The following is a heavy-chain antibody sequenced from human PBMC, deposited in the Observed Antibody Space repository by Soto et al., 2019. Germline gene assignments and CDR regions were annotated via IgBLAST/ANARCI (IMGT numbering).Heavy chain of an antibody. CDR1: GGSISDGAYY. V-gene: IGHV4-30-4*01. CDR2: IYNSGNT. J-gene: IGHJ4*02. CDR3: AGGLSGDKVDQ. Sequence: QVQLQESGPGLVKPSQTLSLTCTVSGGSISDGAYYWSWIRQPPGKGLEWIGHIYNSGNTYNNPSLRSRLTISRDTSKSQFSLTLNSVTAADPAVYYCAGGLSGDKVDQWGQGTLVTVSS. D-gene: IGHD2-21*01.